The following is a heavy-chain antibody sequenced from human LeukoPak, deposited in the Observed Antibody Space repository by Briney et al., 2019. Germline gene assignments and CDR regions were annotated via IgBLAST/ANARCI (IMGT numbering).Heavy chain of an antibody. J-gene: IGHJ4*02. V-gene: IGHV4-31*03. CDR2: IYYSGST. CDR3: ARVRIAVAPDYFDY. CDR1: GGSISSGGYY. Sequence: PSETLSLTCTVSGGSISSGGYYWSWIRQHPGKGLEWIGYIYYSGSTYYNPSLKSRVTISVDTSKNQFSLKLSSVTAADTAVYYCARVRIAVAPDYFDYWGQGTLVTVSS. D-gene: IGHD6-19*01.